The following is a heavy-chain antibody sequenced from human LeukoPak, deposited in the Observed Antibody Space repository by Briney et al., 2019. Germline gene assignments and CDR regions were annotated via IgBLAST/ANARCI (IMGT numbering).Heavy chain of an antibody. D-gene: IGHD3-10*01. Sequence: SETLSLTCAVYGGSFSGYYWSWIRQPPGKGLEWIGEINHSGSTNYNPSLKSRVTISVDTSKNQFSLKLSSVTAADTAVYYCARGTIFDPWGQGTLVTVSS. CDR1: GGSFSGYY. CDR3: ARGTIFDP. V-gene: IGHV4-34*01. J-gene: IGHJ5*02. CDR2: INHSGST.